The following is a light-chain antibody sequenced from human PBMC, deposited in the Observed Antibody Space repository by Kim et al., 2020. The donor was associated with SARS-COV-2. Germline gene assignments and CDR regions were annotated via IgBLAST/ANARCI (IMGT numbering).Light chain of an antibody. V-gene: IGLV2-8*01. J-gene: IGLJ2*01. CDR2: ELT. Sequence: QSALTQPPSASGSPGQSVAISCTGTTSDVGANNYVSWYQQYPGRAPKLLLYELTKRPSGVPDRFSGSKSGNTASLTVSGLQAEDEAHYYCSSYAGVNDVRFGGGTQLTVL. CDR1: TSDVGANNY. CDR3: SSYAGVNDVR.